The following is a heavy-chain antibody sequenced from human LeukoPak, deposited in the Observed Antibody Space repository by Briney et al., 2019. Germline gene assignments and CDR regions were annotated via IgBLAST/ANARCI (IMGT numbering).Heavy chain of an antibody. V-gene: IGHV4-39*01. D-gene: IGHD2-21*02. J-gene: IGHJ4*02. Sequence: SETLSLTCNVSGGAITSSSYYWGWIRQPPGXXXEWIGSIYYSGSTYYNPSLKSRVTISVDTSKNQFSLKLSSVTAADTAVYYCAKTVTAIAPWYFDYWGQGTLVTVSS. CDR3: AKTVTAIAPWYFDY. CDR2: IYYSGST. CDR1: GGAITSSSYY.